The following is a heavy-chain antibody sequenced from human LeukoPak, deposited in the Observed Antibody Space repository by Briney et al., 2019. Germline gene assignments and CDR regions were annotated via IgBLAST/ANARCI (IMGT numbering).Heavy chain of an antibody. CDR3: ARAERRVTTRSYYYYYYMDV. J-gene: IGHJ6*03. D-gene: IGHD4-17*01. Sequence: GGSLRLSCVISGYTFTHYGFHWVRQAPGKALEWVAFISYDGNNKYEDSVKGRFTISRDNSKSTLHLQMNSLRAEDTAVYYCARAERRVTTRSYYYYYYMDVWGKGTTVTISS. CDR2: ISYDGNNK. CDR1: GYTFTHYG. V-gene: IGHV3-30*03.